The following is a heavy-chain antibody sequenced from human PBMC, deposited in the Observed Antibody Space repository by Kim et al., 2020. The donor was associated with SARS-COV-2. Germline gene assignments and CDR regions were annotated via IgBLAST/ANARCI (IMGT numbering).Heavy chain of an antibody. CDR3: AREGLGYDSSGYKRGAFDI. CDR1: GFTFSSYG. J-gene: IGHJ3*02. Sequence: GGSLRLSCAASGFTFSSYGMHWVRQAPGKGLEWVAVISYDGSNKYYADSVKGRFTISRDNSKNTLYLQMNSLRAEDTAVYYCAREGLGYDSSGYKRGAFDIWGQGTMVTVSS. D-gene: IGHD3-22*01. V-gene: IGHV3-33*05. CDR2: ISYDGSNK.